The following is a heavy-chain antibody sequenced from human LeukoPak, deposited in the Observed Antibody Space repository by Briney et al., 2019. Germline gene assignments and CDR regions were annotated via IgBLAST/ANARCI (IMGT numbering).Heavy chain of an antibody. J-gene: IGHJ4*02. CDR3: AKDGKGPAGYGSGSAYH. CDR1: GFTFSSYW. Sequence: GGSLRLSCAASGFTFSSYWMHWVRQAPGKGLEWVAFIRYDGSNKYYADSVKGRFTISRDNSKNTLYLQMNSLRAEDTAVYYCAKDGKGPAGYGSGSAYHWGQGTLVAVSS. V-gene: IGHV3-30*02. CDR2: IRYDGSNK. D-gene: IGHD3-10*01.